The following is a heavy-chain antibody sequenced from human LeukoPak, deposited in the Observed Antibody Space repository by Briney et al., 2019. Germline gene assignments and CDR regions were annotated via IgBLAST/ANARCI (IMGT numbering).Heavy chain of an antibody. CDR2: MNPNSGNT. CDR3: ARGLVLWSRDPLYYMDV. D-gene: IGHD3-10*01. V-gene: IGHV1-8*03. Sequence: ASVKVSCKASGYTFTSYDINWVRQATGQGLEWMGWMNPNSGNTGYAQKFQGRVTITRNTSISTAYMELSSLRSEGTAVYYCARGLVLWSRDPLYYMDVWGKGTTVTVSS. CDR1: GYTFTSYD. J-gene: IGHJ6*03.